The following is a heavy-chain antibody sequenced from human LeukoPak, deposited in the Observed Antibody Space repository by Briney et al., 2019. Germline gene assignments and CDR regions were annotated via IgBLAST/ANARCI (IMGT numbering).Heavy chain of an antibody. CDR1: VFSPRNLP. V-gene: IGHV3-30*04. D-gene: IGHD1-26*01. CDR3: ARGVGKWKLLPLDL. J-gene: IGHJ5*02. Sequence: GGSLRPSCAPSVFSPRNLPVHWVGQSPGTGLEGLTIISHHGSTTHYADSVQGRFTISRDNSKNTVFLQMSSLRRDDTAVYYCARGVGKWKLLPLDLWGRGALVTVSS. CDR2: ISHHGSTT.